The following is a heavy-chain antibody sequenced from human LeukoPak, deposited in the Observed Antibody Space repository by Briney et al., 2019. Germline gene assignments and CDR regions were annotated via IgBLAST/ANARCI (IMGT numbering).Heavy chain of an antibody. Sequence: ASVKVSCKASGYTFTSYAMHWVRQAPGQRLEWMGWINAGNGNTKYSQKFQGRVTMTRDTSLSTAYMELSSLESEDTAIYYCARGLGDYNTDWFPVSGYWGQGTLVTVSS. CDR2: INAGNGNT. D-gene: IGHD3-9*01. V-gene: IGHV1-3*01. CDR3: ARGLGDYNTDWFPVSGY. CDR1: GYTFTSYA. J-gene: IGHJ4*02.